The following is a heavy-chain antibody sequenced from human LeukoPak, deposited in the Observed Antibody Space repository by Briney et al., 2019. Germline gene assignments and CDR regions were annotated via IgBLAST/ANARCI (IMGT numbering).Heavy chain of an antibody. Sequence: GGSLRLSCAASGFTFSNYSMAWVRQAPGKGLEWVSFISMSSSYIYYADSVKGRFTISRDNAKNSLYLQMNSLRTEDTALYYCAHTVTPRYFQFWGQGTLVTVSS. CDR2: ISMSSSYI. J-gene: IGHJ1*01. CDR3: AHTVTPRYFQF. CDR1: GFTFSNYS. D-gene: IGHD4-17*01. V-gene: IGHV3-21*01.